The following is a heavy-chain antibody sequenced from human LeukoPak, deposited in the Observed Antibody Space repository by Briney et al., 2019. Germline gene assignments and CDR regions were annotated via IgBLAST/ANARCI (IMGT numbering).Heavy chain of an antibody. D-gene: IGHD2-2*01. CDR2: INSDGSST. V-gene: IGHV3-74*01. Sequence: GGSLRLSCAASGFTFSNYWMHWVRQAPGKGLVWVSRINSDGSSTSYADSVKGRFTISRDNAKNTLYLQMSSLRAEDTAVYYCTRDLRYCTSTGCYDPNFDCWGQGTLVTVSS. CDR1: GFTFSNYW. J-gene: IGHJ4*02. CDR3: TRDLRYCTSTGCYDPNFDC.